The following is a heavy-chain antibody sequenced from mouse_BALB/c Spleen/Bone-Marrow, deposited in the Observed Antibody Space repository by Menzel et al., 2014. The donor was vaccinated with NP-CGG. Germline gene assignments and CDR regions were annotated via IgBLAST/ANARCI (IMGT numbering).Heavy chain of an antibody. CDR1: GYTFTSYN. J-gene: IGHJ4*01. D-gene: IGHD3-3*01. V-gene: IGHV1S135*01. CDR3: AREGIGTKGDYGLDY. CDR2: VDPYSGGT. Sequence: QVVESGPELVKPGASVKVSCKASGYTFTSYNMYWVKQSHGKSLEWIGYVDPYSGGTNYNKKFKGKATLTVDKSSSTANMHLNSRASEDSAVYYCAREGIGTKGDYGLDYWGQGTAVTVSS.